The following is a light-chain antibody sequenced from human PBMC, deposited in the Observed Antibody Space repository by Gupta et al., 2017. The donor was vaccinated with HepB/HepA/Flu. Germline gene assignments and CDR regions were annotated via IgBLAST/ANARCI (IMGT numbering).Light chain of an antibody. Sequence: DVVLTQSPLSLPVTLGQQASISCSSSQSLVQSDGNTYFNWYHQGPGQSPRRLIYKVSSRDSGVPDRFSGSGSGTDFTLNISRVEAEDVGVYFCRQCEASAHTFGQGTKLEIK. J-gene: IGKJ2*01. V-gene: IGKV2-30*02. CDR3: RQCEASAHT. CDR2: KVS. CDR1: QSLVQSDGNTY.